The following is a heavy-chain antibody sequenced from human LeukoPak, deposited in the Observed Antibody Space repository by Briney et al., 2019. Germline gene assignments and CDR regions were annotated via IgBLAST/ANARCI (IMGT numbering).Heavy chain of an antibody. V-gene: IGHV4-61*02. CDR1: GPSISSGSYY. Sequence: SETLSLTCTVSGPSISSGSYYWSWIRQPAGKGLEWIARIYTSGSTNYNPSLTSRVTISVDPSKSQFSLKLSSVTAADTAVYYCATDAGGGQENAFDIWGQGTMVTVSS. CDR3: ATDAGGGQENAFDI. D-gene: IGHD4-23*01. J-gene: IGHJ3*02. CDR2: IYTSGST.